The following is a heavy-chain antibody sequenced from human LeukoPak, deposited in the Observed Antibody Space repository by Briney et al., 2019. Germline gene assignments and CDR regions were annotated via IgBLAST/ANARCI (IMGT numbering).Heavy chain of an antibody. D-gene: IGHD6-19*01. CDR2: VYFSGST. V-gene: IGHV4-34*11. J-gene: IGHJ4*02. Sequence: SETLSLTCAVYGGSFNGYYWTWLRQPPGKGLEWIGHVYFSGSTNHNPSLKSRVTISINTSKNQFSLNLNSVTAADTAVYYCARKEAVPGAGGFDFWGQGTLVTVSS. CDR3: ARKEAVPGAGGFDF. CDR1: GGSFNGYY.